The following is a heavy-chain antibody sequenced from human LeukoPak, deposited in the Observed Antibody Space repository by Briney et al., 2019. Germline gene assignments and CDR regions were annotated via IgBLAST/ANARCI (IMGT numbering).Heavy chain of an antibody. J-gene: IGHJ3*02. Sequence: PSETLSLTRAVSGGSISSGGYSWSWIRQPPGKGLEWIGFIYHSGNIYYNPSLRSRVTISVDRSKNQFSLNLSSVTAADTAVYYCARVFQDAFDIWGQGTMVTVSS. CDR3: ARVFQDAFDI. CDR2: IYHSGNI. CDR1: GGSISSGGYS. V-gene: IGHV4-30-2*01.